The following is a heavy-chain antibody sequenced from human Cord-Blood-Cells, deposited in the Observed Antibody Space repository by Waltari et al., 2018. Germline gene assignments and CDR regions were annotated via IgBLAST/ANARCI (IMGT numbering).Heavy chain of an antibody. CDR1: GFTFSSYG. CDR2: IWYDGSNK. J-gene: IGHJ4*02. D-gene: IGHD3-22*01. V-gene: IGHV3-33*01. Sequence: LVESGGGVVQPGRSLRLSCAASGFTFSSYGMHWVRQAPGKGLEWVAVIWYDGSNKYYADSVKGRFTISRDNSKNTLYLQMNSLRAEDTAVYYCARERYDSSGYSGFDYWGQGTLVTVSS. CDR3: ARERYDSSGYSGFDY.